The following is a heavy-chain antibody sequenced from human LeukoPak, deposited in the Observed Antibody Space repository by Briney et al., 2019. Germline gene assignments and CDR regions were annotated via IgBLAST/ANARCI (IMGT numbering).Heavy chain of an antibody. CDR2: IDWDDDK. Sequence: SGPTLVKPTQTLTLTCTFSGFSLSTSGMCVSWIRQPPGKALEWLARIDWDDDKYYSTSLKTRLTISKDTSKNQVVLTMTNMDPVDTATYYCARIRGPTTDCTNGVCYYYYYYMDVWGKGTTVTVSS. CDR1: GFSLSTSGMC. D-gene: IGHD2-8*01. V-gene: IGHV2-70*11. CDR3: ARIRGPTTDCTNGVCYYYYYYMDV. J-gene: IGHJ6*03.